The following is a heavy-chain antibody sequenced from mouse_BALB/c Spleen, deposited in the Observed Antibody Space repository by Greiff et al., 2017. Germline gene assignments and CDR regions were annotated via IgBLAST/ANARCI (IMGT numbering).Heavy chain of an antibody. CDR1: GFSLTSYG. J-gene: IGHJ4*01. V-gene: IGHV2-9*02. D-gene: IGHD3-1*01. Sequence: VQRVESGPGLVAPSQSLSITCTVSGFSLTSYGVHWVRQPPGKGLEWLGVIWAGGSTNYNSALMSRLSISKDNSKSQVFLKMNSLQTDDTAMYYCARDRGHYAMDYWGQGTSVTVSS. CDR2: IWAGGST. CDR3: ARDRGHYAMDY.